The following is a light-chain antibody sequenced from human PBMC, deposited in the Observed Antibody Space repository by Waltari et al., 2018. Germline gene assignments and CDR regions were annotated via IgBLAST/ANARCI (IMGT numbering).Light chain of an antibody. V-gene: IGKV2-28*01. CDR1: RSLLHSNGYNY. CDR2: LGS. Sequence: DIVMTQSPVSLPVTPGEPASISCRSSRSLLHSNGYNYLDWYLQKPGQSPRLLIYLGSTRASGGPDRCSGSGSGTDFTLRISRVEAEDVGVYYCMQASHTPSVAFGGGTKVEIK. J-gene: IGKJ4*01. CDR3: MQASHTPSVA.